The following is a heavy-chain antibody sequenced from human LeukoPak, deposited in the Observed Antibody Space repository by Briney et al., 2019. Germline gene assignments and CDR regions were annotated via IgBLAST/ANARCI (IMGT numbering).Heavy chain of an antibody. CDR3: AKTYYYSSGNF. D-gene: IGHD3-10*01. Sequence: GGSLRLSCVASGFIFSTFSMSWVRQAPGKGLEWVANINRDGSEKYYVDSVKGRFTISRDNSKSSLYLQMNSLRAEDTAIYYCAKTYYYSSGNFWGQGTLVTVSS. J-gene: IGHJ4*02. CDR1: GFIFSTFS. V-gene: IGHV3-7*01. CDR2: INRDGSEK.